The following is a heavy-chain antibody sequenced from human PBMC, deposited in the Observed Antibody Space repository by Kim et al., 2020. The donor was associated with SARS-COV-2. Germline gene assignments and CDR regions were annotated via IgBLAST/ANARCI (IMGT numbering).Heavy chain of an antibody. D-gene: IGHD2-21*02. CDR2: IIPIFGTA. CDR3: ARSSAAHAAIVVVTALDY. V-gene: IGHV1-69*13. CDR1: GGTFSSYA. Sequence: SVKVSCKASGGTFSSYAISWVRQAPGQGLEWMGGIIPIFGTANYAQKFQGRVTITADESTSTAYMELSSLRSEDTAVYYCARSSAAHAAIVVVTALDYWGQGTLVTVSS. J-gene: IGHJ4*02.